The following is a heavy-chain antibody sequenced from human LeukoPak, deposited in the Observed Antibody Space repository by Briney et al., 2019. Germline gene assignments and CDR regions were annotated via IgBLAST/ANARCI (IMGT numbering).Heavy chain of an antibody. D-gene: IGHD1-26*01. CDR3: AAPAGAANWLDP. J-gene: IGHJ5*02. CDR1: GFTFSRYG. CDR2: IWYDGSKT. Sequence: GGSLRLSCAASGFTFSRYGMHWVRQAPGKGLEWVAFIWYDGSKTYYGDSVKGRFTISRDNSKNTVYLQMSTLRADDTAVYYCAAPAGAANWLDPWGQGTLVTVSS. V-gene: IGHV3-30*02.